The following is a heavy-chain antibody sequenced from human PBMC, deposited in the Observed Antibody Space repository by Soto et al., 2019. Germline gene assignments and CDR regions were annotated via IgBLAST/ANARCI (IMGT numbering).Heavy chain of an antibody. CDR2: ISAYNGNT. V-gene: IGHV1-18*01. CDR3: ARGGWGIAARLHPIDAFDI. CDR1: GYTFTSYG. J-gene: IGHJ3*02. Sequence: ASVKVSCKASGYTFTSYGISWVRQAPGQGLEWMGWISAYNGNTNYAQKLQGRVTMTTDTSTSTAYMELRSLRSDDTAVYYCARGGWGIAARLHPIDAFDIWGQGTMVTVSS. D-gene: IGHD6-6*01.